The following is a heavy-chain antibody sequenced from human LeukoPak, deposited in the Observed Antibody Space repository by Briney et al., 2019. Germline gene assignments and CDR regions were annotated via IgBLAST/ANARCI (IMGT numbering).Heavy chain of an antibody. CDR3: ARDLSGVRGYTYGRGIDY. Sequence: GGSLRLSCAASGFTFSSYAMSWVRQAPGKGLEWVSAISGSGGSTCYADSVKGRFTISRDNAKTSLYLQMNSLRAEDTAVYYCARDLSGVRGYTYGRGIDYWGQGTLVTVSS. CDR2: ISGSGGST. D-gene: IGHD5-18*01. V-gene: IGHV3-23*01. CDR1: GFTFSSYA. J-gene: IGHJ4*02.